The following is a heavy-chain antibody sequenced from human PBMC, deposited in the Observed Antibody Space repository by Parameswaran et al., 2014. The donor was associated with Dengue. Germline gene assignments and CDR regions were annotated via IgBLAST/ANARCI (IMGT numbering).Heavy chain of an antibody. Sequence: WVRQAPGQGLEWMGWISTYNGNTNYAQKLQGRVTMTTDISTSTAYMELRSLRSDDTAVYYCARDPGSGKGFDPWGQGTLVTSPQ. D-gene: IGHD3-10*01. J-gene: IGHJ5*02. CDR3: ARDPGSGKGFDP. V-gene: IGHV1-18*01. CDR2: ISTYNGNT.